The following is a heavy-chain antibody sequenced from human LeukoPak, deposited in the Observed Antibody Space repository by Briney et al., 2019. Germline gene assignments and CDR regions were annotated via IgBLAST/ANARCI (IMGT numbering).Heavy chain of an antibody. CDR1: GFTFSSYW. Sequence: HPGGSLRLSCAASGFTFSSYWMHWVRQAPGKGLVWVSRINSDGSSTSYADSVKGRFTISRDNAKNTLYLQMDSLRAEDTAVYFCAASETYWFKFEYWGQGTLVTVSS. CDR2: INSDGSST. J-gene: IGHJ4*02. V-gene: IGHV3-74*01. D-gene: IGHD3-10*01. CDR3: AASETYWFKFEY.